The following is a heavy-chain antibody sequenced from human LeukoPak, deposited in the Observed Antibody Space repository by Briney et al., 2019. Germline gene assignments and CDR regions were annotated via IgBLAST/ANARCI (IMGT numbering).Heavy chain of an antibody. CDR1: GFSFDNFA. CDR3: ARDAPKVPAAGVLAS. D-gene: IGHD6-13*01. V-gene: IGHV3-23*01. J-gene: IGHJ5*02. CDR2: ISASGSSI. Sequence: GGSLRLSCAASGFSFDNFAMNWVRQAPGKGLEWVSTISASGSSIFYADSVKGRFTIARDNSKNTVSLQMKSLRAEDTAIYYCARDAPKVPAAGVLASWGQGTLVTVSS.